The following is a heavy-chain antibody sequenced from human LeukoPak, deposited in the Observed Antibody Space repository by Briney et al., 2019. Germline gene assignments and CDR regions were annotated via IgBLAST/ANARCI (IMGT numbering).Heavy chain of an antibody. CDR1: GGSISSGTYY. V-gene: IGHV4-61*02. D-gene: IGHD1-1*01. CDR3: ARARYNWNDGGWFDP. CDR2: IYTSGST. J-gene: IGHJ5*02. Sequence: PSQTLSLTCTVSGGSISSGTYYWSWIRQPAGKGLEWTGRIYTSGSTNYNPSLKSRVTISVDTSENLFSLMLSSVTAADTAVYYCARARYNWNDGGWFDPRGQGTLITVSS.